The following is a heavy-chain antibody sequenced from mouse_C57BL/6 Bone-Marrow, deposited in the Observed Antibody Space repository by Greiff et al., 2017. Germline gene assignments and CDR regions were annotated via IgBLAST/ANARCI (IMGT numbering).Heavy chain of an antibody. V-gene: IGHV1-72*01. CDR1: GYTFTSYW. CDR3: ASEDYYGSSLYYYAMDY. D-gene: IGHD1-1*01. J-gene: IGHJ4*01. CDR2: IDPNSGGT. Sequence: QVQLQQPGAELVKPGASVKLSCKASGYTFTSYWMHWVKQRPGRGLEWIGRIDPNSGGTKYNEKFKSKATLTVDKPSSTAYMQLSSLTSEDSAVYYCASEDYYGSSLYYYAMDYWGQGTSVTVSS.